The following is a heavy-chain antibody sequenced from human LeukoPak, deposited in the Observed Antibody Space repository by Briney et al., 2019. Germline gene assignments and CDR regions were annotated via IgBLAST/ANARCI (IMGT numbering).Heavy chain of an antibody. Sequence: GESLKISCKGSGYSFTSYWIGWVRQMPGKGLEWMGIIYRGDSDTRYSPSFQGQVTISADKTISTAYLQWSSLNASDTAMYYCTIHQYSSTWYIDYWGQGTLVTVST. CDR3: TIHQYSSTWYIDY. D-gene: IGHD6-13*01. J-gene: IGHJ4*02. CDR2: IYRGDSDT. V-gene: IGHV5-51*01. CDR1: GYSFTSYW.